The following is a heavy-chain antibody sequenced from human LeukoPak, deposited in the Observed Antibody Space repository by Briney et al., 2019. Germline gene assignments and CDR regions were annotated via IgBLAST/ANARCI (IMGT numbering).Heavy chain of an antibody. CDR2: ISQSGTTM. CDR3: AKGHTYGMI. Sequence: GGSLRLSCAASGFTFSSYAMSWVRQTPGKGPEWVSYISQSGTTMDYADSVKGRFTISRDNARDSLYLQMNSLGAEDTAVYYCAKGHTYGMIWGQGTLVTVSS. V-gene: IGHV3-48*04. D-gene: IGHD5-18*01. CDR1: GFTFSSYA. J-gene: IGHJ4*02.